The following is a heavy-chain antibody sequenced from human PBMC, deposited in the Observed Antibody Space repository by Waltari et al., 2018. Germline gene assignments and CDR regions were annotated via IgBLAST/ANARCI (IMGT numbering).Heavy chain of an antibody. V-gene: IGHV4-39*01. D-gene: IGHD6-19*01. CDR2: IYYSGRT. J-gene: IGHJ4*02. Sequence: QLQLQESGPGLVKPSETLSFTCTVSGGSISSSSYYWGWIRQPPGKGLEWIGSIYYSGRTYYPPSLKSRVTISVDTSKNQFSLKLSSVTAADTAVYYCATKRESSASGFDYWGQGTLVTVSS. CDR1: GGSISSSSYY. CDR3: ATKRESSASGFDY.